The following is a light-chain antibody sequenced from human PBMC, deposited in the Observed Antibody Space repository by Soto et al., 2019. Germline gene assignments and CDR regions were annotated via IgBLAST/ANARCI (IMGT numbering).Light chain of an antibody. J-gene: IGKJ1*01. V-gene: IGKV2D-29*02. Sequence: IVMTQTPLSLSVTPGQSASISCKSSQSLLHSDGKTYLYWYLQKPGQSPKLLIYEVSNRLSGVPERLSGSGSGTDFTLKIRRVEAEDVGLYYCMQSIQLRTFGQGTKVDIK. CDR2: EVS. CDR1: QSLLHSDGKTY. CDR3: MQSIQLRT.